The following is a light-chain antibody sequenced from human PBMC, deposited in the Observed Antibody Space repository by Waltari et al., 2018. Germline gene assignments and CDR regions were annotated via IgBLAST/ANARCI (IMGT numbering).Light chain of an antibody. CDR1: QNVHKW. J-gene: IGKJ4*01. Sequence: RASQNVHKWVSCYDQKPGKAPKLLIYKAPTLESGVPSRVSGSGSGTEFTLTISSLQPDDFATYDCRQYNSYSLLTFGGGTKVEIK. CDR2: KAP. CDR3: RQYNSYSLLT. V-gene: IGKV1-5*03.